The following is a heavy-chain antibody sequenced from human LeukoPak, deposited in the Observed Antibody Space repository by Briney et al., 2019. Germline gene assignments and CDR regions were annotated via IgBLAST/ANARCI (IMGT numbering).Heavy chain of an antibody. Sequence: GRSLRLSCAASGFTFSSYGMHWVRQAPGKGLEWVAVISYDGSNKYYAGSVKGRFTISKDNSKNTLYLQMNSLRAEDTAVYYCAKGGSWPMGAFDIWGQGTMVTVSS. V-gene: IGHV3-30*18. CDR3: AKGGSWPMGAFDI. CDR1: GFTFSSYG. D-gene: IGHD3-16*01. CDR2: ISYDGSNK. J-gene: IGHJ3*02.